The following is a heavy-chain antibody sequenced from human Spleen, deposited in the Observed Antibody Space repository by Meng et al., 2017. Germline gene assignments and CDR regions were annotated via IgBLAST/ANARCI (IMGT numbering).Heavy chain of an antibody. D-gene: IGHD1-1*01. V-gene: IGHV6-1*01. Sequence: QVKLQQSGPGMVKPSRTRLTSCDISGDSVVSKRATWNWIRQSPSRGLEWLGRTYYRFKWYHDSEVSVESRITISPDTSKNQFSLQLNSVTPEDTAVYFCARGVAETGLDFWGQGTLVTVSS. J-gene: IGHJ4*02. CDR3: ARGVAETGLDF. CDR2: TYYRFKWYH. CDR1: GDSVVSKRAT.